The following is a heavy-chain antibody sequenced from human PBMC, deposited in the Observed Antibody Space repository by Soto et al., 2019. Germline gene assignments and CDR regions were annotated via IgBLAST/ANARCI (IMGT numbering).Heavy chain of an antibody. D-gene: IGHD1-1*01. Sequence: SETLSLTCTVSGASISGFYWSWIRKSAGKGLEWIGRIYATGTTDYNPSLKSRVMMSVDTSKKQFSLKLRSVTAADPAVYYCVRDGTKTLRDWFAPWRQGSSVTV. V-gene: IGHV4-4*07. CDR3: VRDGTKTLRDWFAP. CDR2: IYATGTT. J-gene: IGHJ5*02. CDR1: GASISGFY.